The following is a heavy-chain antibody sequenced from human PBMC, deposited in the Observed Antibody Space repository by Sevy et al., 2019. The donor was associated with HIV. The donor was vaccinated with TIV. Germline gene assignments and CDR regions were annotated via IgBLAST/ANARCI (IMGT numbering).Heavy chain of an antibody. CDR3: ARGAYNDY. J-gene: IGHJ4*02. D-gene: IGHD1-20*01. CDR1: GYTFTSYY. Sequence: ASVKVSCKTSGYTFTSYYIHWVRQAPGQGLEWMGVINPSGGRTTYAQNFLGRVTMTRDTTTTTVYMDLSSLTSEDTAVYYCARGAYNDYWGQGTLVTVSS. CDR2: INPSGGRT. V-gene: IGHV1-46*01.